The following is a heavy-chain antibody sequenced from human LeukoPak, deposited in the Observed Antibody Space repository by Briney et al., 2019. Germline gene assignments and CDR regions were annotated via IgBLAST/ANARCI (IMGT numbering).Heavy chain of an antibody. CDR3: ARDSSRPLVPAAYYYGMDV. CDR1: GYTFTSYG. D-gene: IGHD2-2*01. J-gene: IGHJ6*02. CDR2: ISAYNGNT. V-gene: IGHV1-18*01. Sequence: ASVKVSCKASGYTFTSYGISWVRQAPGQGLEWMGWISAYNGNTNYAQKLQGRVTMTTDTSTSTAYMELRSLRSDDTAVYYCARDSSRPLVPAAYYYGMDVWGQGTTVTVSS.